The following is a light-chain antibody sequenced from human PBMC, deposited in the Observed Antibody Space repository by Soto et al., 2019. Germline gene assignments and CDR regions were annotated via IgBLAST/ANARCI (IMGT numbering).Light chain of an antibody. CDR3: EQLRSYPRT. CDR1: EGIDSY. V-gene: IGKV1-9*01. J-gene: IGKJ3*01. Sequence: DIQLTQSPSFLSASIGDRVTITCRASEGIDSYLAWYQQKPGKAPRLLIYTASALQSGVPSRFSGSGSGTEFTLTIGGLEPEDFATYYCEQLRSYPRTFGPGTKVDIK. CDR2: TAS.